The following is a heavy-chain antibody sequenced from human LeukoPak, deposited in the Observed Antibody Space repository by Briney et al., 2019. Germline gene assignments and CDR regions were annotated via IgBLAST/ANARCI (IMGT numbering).Heavy chain of an antibody. D-gene: IGHD3-16*01. Sequence: GGSLRLSCAASGFTFSNAWMSWVRQAPGKGLEWVAVISYDGSNKYYADSVKGRFTISRDNSKNTLYLQMNSLRAEDTAVYYCARDFTGFDYWGQGTLVTVSS. CDR1: GFTFSNAW. V-gene: IGHV3-30-3*01. CDR3: ARDFTGFDY. CDR2: ISYDGSNK. J-gene: IGHJ4*02.